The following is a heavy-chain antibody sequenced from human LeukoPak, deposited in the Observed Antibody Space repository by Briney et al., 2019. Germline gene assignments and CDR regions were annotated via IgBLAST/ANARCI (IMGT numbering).Heavy chain of an antibody. CDR1: GYTFTTSG. J-gene: IGHJ4*02. CDR3: ARSKGIAAALDY. Sequence: ASVKVSCKASGYTFTTSGISWVRQAPGQGLEWIGWVSPYNGNTNYAQKVQGRVTMTTDTSTSTAYMELRTLRSDDTAVYYCARSKGIAAALDYWGQGTLVTVSS. V-gene: IGHV1-18*01. CDR2: VSPYNGNT. D-gene: IGHD6-13*01.